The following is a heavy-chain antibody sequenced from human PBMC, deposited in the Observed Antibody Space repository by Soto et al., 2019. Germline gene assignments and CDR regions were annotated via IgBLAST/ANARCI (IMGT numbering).Heavy chain of an antibody. J-gene: IGHJ4*02. V-gene: IGHV3-15*01. Sequence: EVQLVESGGGLVKPGGTLRLSCAASGFTFRNAWMSWVRQFPGKGLEWVGRIRSKADGGTADYAAPVEGRFTISRDDSKNTQHLQMNSLKTDDTSVYFCAAYDSVASANVDYWGQGTLVTVSP. CDR3: AAYDSVASANVDY. CDR1: GFTFRNAW. D-gene: IGHD2-15*01. CDR2: IRSKADGGTA.